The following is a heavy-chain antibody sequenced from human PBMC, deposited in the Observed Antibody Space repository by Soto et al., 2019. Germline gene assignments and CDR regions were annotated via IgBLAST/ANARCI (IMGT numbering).Heavy chain of an antibody. CDR2: INHSGST. V-gene: IGHV4-34*01. CDR1: GGSFSGYY. Sequence: PSETLSLTCAVYGGSFSGYYWSWIRQPPGKGLEWIGEINHSGSTNYNPSLKSRVTISVDTSKNQFSLKLSSVTAADTAVSYCARVKARSYYYYYCMDVWGQGTTVT. J-gene: IGHJ6*02. CDR3: ARVKARSYYYYYCMDV.